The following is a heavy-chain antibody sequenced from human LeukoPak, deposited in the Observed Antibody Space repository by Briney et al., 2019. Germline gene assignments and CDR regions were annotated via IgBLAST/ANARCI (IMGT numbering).Heavy chain of an antibody. V-gene: IGHV3-33*01. CDR3: ARDVRVGFGELLSEDPDY. J-gene: IGHJ4*02. Sequence: GGSLRLSCAASGFTFSKYGMHWVRQAPGKGLEWVALIWYDGTNKYYADSVKGRFTISRDNSKNTLYLQMNSLRAEDTAVYYCARDVRVGFGELLSEDPDYWGQGTLVTASS. CDR2: IWYDGTNK. D-gene: IGHD3-10*01. CDR1: GFTFSKYG.